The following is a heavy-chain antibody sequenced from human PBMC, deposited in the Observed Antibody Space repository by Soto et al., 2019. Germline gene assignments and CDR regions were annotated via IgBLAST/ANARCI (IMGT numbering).Heavy chain of an antibody. CDR3: AKDLQSYGDYDYYCSGMDV. CDR1: GFTFSTYG. D-gene: IGHD4-17*01. Sequence: QVQLVESGGGEVQPGRSLTISCAASGFTFSTYGMHWVRQTPGKGLEWVAVISYDGTNKFYSDSVKGRFTISRDNFKNTLTLQLTSLRADDTAVYSCAKDLQSYGDYDYYCSGMDVWGLGTSVTVSS. V-gene: IGHV3-30*18. J-gene: IGHJ6*02. CDR2: ISYDGTNK.